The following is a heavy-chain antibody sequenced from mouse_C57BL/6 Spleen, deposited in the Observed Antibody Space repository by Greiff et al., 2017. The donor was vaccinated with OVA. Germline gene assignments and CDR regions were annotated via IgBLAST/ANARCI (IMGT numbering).Heavy chain of an antibody. Sequence: VQLKQSGPELVKPGASVKISCKASGYTFTDYYMNWVKQSHGKSLEWIGDINPNNGGTSYNQKFKGKATLTVDKSSSTAYMELRSLTSEDSAVYYCARRDPRAMDYWGQGTSVTVSS. CDR2: INPNNGGT. J-gene: IGHJ4*01. D-gene: IGHD3-1*01. CDR3: ARRDPRAMDY. V-gene: IGHV1-26*01. CDR1: GYTFTDYY.